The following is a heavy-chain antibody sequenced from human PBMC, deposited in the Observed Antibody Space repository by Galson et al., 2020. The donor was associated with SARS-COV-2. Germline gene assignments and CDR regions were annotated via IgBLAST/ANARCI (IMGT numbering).Heavy chain of an antibody. D-gene: IGHD2-2*01. Sequence: GSLRLSCSVSGGSISDSTYYWSWIRQPPGKGLEWIGSISYTGNTYYRPSLKSRVTISIDTSKNQFSLKLNSVTAADTAVYYCAREYYSSSDYWGQGTLATVSS. CDR1: GGSISDSTYY. CDR2: ISYTGNT. V-gene: IGHV4-39*07. J-gene: IGHJ4*02. CDR3: AREYYSSSDY.